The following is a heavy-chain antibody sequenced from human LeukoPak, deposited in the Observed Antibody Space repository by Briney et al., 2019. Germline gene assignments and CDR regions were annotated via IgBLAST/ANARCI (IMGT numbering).Heavy chain of an antibody. V-gene: IGHV3-21*01. Sequence: GGSLRLSCAASGFTFSSYSMNWVRQAPGKGLEWVSSISSSSSYIYYADSVKGRFTISRDNAKNSLYLQMNSLRAEDTAVYYCAIIQGVIGPNGYWGQGTLVTVSP. CDR2: ISSSSSYI. D-gene: IGHD3-10*01. CDR1: GFTFSSYS. CDR3: AIIQGVIGPNGY. J-gene: IGHJ4*02.